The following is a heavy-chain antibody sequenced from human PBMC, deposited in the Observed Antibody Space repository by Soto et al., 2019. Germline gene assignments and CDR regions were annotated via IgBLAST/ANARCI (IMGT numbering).Heavy chain of an antibody. J-gene: IGHJ4*02. CDR1: GFTFSSYG. CDR3: ASWNYYGSGSYHPFDY. D-gene: IGHD3-10*01. V-gene: IGHV3-33*01. CDR2: IWYDGSNK. Sequence: QVQLVESGGGVVQPGRSLRLSCAASGFTFSSYGMHWVRQAPGKGLEWVAVIWYDGSNKYYADSVKGRFTISRDNSKNTLYLQMNSLRAEDTAVYYCASWNYYGSGSYHPFDYWGQGTLVTVSS.